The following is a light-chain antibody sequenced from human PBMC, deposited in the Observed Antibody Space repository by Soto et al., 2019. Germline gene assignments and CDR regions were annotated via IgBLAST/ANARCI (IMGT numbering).Light chain of an antibody. Sequence: EIVLTQSPGTLSLSPGERATLSCRVSQSVSSSYLAWYQQKPGQAPRLLIYGASSRATGIPDRFSGSGSGTDFTLTISSLQSEDFAVYYCQQYNNWWTFGQGTKVDI. V-gene: IGKV3-20*01. CDR2: GAS. CDR1: QSVSSSY. J-gene: IGKJ1*01. CDR3: QQYNNWWT.